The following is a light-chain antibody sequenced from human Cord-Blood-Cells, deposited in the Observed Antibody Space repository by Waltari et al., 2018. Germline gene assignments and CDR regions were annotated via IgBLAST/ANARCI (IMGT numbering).Light chain of an antibody. CDR2: GAS. Sequence: EIVLTQSPGTLSLSPGERATLSCRPTQSVSSGYLAWYQQKPGQAPRLLIYGASSRATGIPDRFSGSGSGTDFTLTISRLEPEDVPVYYCQQYGSSPPWTFGQGTKVEIK. V-gene: IGKV3-20*01. J-gene: IGKJ1*01. CDR3: QQYGSSPPWT. CDR1: QSVSSGY.